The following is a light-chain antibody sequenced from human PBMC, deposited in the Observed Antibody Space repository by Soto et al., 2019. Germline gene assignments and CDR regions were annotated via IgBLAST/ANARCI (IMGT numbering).Light chain of an antibody. Sequence: EIVMTQSPATLSVSPGERVTLSCRASQSVSSNLAWYQQKPGQAPRLLIYGASTRATGIPARFSGSGSGTEFTLTISSLQSEDFASYYCQQYGNWPPKTFGQGTKLEIK. CDR1: QSVSSN. J-gene: IGKJ2*01. CDR3: QQYGNWPPKT. CDR2: GAS. V-gene: IGKV3-15*01.